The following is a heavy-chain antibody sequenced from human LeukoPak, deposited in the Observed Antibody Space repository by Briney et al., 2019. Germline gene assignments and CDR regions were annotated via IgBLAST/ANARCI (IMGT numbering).Heavy chain of an antibody. CDR1: GFTFSSYA. V-gene: IGHV3-23*01. J-gene: IGHJ4*02. CDR3: AREEQLSRYFDY. CDR2: ISGSGGST. D-gene: IGHD6-13*01. Sequence: GGSLRLSCAASGFTFSSYAMSWVRQAPGKGLEWVSAISGSGGSTYYADSVKGRFTISRDNAKNSLYLQMKSLRAEDTAVYYCAREEQLSRYFDYWGQGTLVTVSS.